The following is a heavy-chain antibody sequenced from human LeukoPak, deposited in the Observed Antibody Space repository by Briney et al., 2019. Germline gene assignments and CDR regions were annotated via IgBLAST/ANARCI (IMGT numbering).Heavy chain of an antibody. CDR3: ARRRYSSGRNNWFDP. CDR2: IIPIFGTA. J-gene: IGHJ5*02. D-gene: IGHD6-19*01. CDR1: GYTFTSYG. V-gene: IGHV1-69*13. Sequence: ASVKVSCKASGYTFTSYGISWVRQAPGQGLEWMGGIIPIFGTANYAQKFQGRVTITADESTSTAYMELSSLRSEDTAVYYCARRRYSSGRNNWFDPWGQGTLVTVSS.